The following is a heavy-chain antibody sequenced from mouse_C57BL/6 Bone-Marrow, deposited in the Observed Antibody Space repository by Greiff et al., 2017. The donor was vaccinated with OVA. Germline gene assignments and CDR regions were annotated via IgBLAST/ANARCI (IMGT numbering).Heavy chain of an antibody. CDR2: IWTGGGT. J-gene: IGHJ3*01. D-gene: IGHD1-1*02. CDR1: GFSLTSYA. Sequence: VQRVESGPGLVAPSQSLSITCTVSGFSLTSYAISWVRQPPGKGLEWLGVIWTGGGTNYNSALKSRLSISKDNSKSQVFLKMNSLQTDDTARYYCARNKGRGSYDGFAYWGQGTLVTVSA. V-gene: IGHV2-9-1*01. CDR3: ARNKGRGSYDGFAY.